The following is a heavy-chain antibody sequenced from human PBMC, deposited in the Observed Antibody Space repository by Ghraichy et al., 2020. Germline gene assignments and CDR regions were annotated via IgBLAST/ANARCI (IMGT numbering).Heavy chain of an antibody. Sequence: GSLRLSCSVSGYSISSGHYWGWIRQPPGKGLEWIGSIHHSGNTQYNPSLKSRVTISADTSKNQFSLKLTSVTAADTAVYYCARGGTVATIIALGVDGLDVWGQGTSVTVSS. CDR3: ARGGTVATIIALGVDGLDV. D-gene: IGHD5-12*01. V-gene: IGHV4-38-2*02. CDR2: IHHSGNT. J-gene: IGHJ6*02. CDR1: GYSISSGHY.